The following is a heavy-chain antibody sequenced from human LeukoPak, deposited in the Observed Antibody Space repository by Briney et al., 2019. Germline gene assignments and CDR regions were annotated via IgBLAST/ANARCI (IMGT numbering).Heavy chain of an antibody. J-gene: IGHJ4*02. CDR2: ISTTGTTV. Sequence: PGGSLRLSCAASGFTFSTYDMNWVRQAPGKGLEWVSHISTTGTTVYYADSVKGRSTISRDNSKNTLYLQMNSLRAEDTAVYYCATLRDYFDYWGQGTLATVSS. CDR3: ATLRDYFDY. D-gene: IGHD3-16*01. V-gene: IGHV3-48*03. CDR1: GFTFSTYD.